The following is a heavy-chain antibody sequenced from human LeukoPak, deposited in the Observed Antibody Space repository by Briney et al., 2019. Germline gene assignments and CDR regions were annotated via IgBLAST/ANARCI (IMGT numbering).Heavy chain of an antibody. Sequence: GGSLRLSCAASGFTFSSYGMHWVRQAPGKGLEWVAFIPYDGSNKYYADSVKGRFTISRDNSKNTLYLQMDSLRAEDTAVYCCARILWGSSASNWFDPWGQGTLVTVSS. V-gene: IGHV3-30*02. CDR1: GFTFSSYG. J-gene: IGHJ5*02. CDR2: IPYDGSNK. CDR3: ARILWGSSASNWFDP. D-gene: IGHD6-25*01.